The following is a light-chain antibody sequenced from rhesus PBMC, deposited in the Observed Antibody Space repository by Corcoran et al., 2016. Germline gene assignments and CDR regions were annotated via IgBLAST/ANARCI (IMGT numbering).Light chain of an antibody. CDR2: NAS. Sequence: DIQMTQSPSSLSASVGDTVTITCRASQAISNFLAWYQQKPGKVPKPLIYNASNLESGVPSRFSGSGSRTDFTLTISSLQAEDFAIYYCLQHSNYPFTFGGGTKVEIQ. J-gene: IGKJ4*01. CDR3: LQHSNYPFT. CDR1: QAISNF. V-gene: IGKV1S14*01.